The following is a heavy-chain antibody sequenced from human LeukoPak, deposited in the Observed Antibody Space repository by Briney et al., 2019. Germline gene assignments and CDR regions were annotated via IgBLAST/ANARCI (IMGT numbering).Heavy chain of an antibody. D-gene: IGHD6-13*01. Sequence: PGGSLRLSCAASGFTVSSNYMSWVRQAPGKGLEWISVIYSVGSTYYADSVKGRFTISRGNSKNTLYLQMNSLRAEDTAVYYCARGETAAGIFDYWGQGTLVTVSS. CDR2: IYSVGST. CDR3: ARGETAAGIFDY. CDR1: GFTVSSNY. J-gene: IGHJ4*02. V-gene: IGHV3-66*01.